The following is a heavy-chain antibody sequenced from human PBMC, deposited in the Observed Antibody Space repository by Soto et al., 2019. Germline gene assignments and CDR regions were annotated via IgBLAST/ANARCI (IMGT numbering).Heavy chain of an antibody. CDR3: ARDVGDAYNPTLDY. CDR1: GFTFRSYS. D-gene: IGHD1-1*01. J-gene: IGHJ4*02. CDR2: ISSSGSYI. V-gene: IGHV3-21*01. Sequence: EVQLVDSGGGLVRPGGSLRLSCAASGFTFRSYSMHWVRQAPGKGLEWVSTISSSGSYIYDADSVKGRFTISRDNAKNSLYLQMNSLRAADTAVYYCARDVGDAYNPTLDYWGQGTLVTVSS.